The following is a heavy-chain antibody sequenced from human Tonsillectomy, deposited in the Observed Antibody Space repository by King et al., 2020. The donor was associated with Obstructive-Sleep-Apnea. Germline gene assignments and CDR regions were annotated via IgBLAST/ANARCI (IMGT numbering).Heavy chain of an antibody. CDR3: GGYNWFDP. CDR1: GFTFSNYG. CDR2: ISYDGSDK. Sequence: VQLVESGGGVVQPGRSLRLSCAASGFTFSNYGMHWVRQAPGEGLEWVAIISYDGSDKYYADSLKGRFTISRDKSMSTLYLQMNSLRPEDTAVYYCGGYNWFDPWGQGTLVTVSS. V-gene: IGHV3-30*03. J-gene: IGHJ5*02. D-gene: IGHD6-13*01.